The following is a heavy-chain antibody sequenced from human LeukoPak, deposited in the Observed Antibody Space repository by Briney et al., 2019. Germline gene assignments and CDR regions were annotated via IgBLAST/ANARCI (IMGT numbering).Heavy chain of an antibody. CDR1: GFTFSSYD. Sequence: PGGSLRLSCAASGFTFSSYDMHWVRQATGKGLEWVSAIGTAGDTYYPVSVKGRFTISRENAKNSFYLQMNSLRAGDTAVYYCARGSSWADYYYYGMDVWGQGPTVTVSS. V-gene: IGHV3-13*04. D-gene: IGHD6-13*01. J-gene: IGHJ6*02. CDR2: IGTAGDT. CDR3: ARGSSWADYYYYGMDV.